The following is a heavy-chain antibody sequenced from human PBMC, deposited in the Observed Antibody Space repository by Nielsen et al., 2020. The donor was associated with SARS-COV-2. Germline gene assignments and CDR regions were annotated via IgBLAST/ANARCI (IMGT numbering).Heavy chain of an antibody. CDR2: IQFDGTNK. CDR3: AREPYCSGDPCGRHYYFDQ. CDR1: GFTFSNYG. J-gene: IGHJ4*02. Sequence: GESLKISCGAPGFTFSNYGMHWVRQAPGKGLEWVAHIQFDGTNKYFADSVKGRFTISRDNSKNTLYLQMNSLRVDDTAVYYCAREPYCSGDPCGRHYYFDQWGQGTLVTVSS. V-gene: IGHV3-30*02. D-gene: IGHD2-15*01.